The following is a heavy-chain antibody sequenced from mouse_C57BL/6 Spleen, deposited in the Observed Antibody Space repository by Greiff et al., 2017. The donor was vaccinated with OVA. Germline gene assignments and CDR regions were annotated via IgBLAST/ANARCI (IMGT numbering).Heavy chain of an antibody. V-gene: IGHV1-26*01. Sequence: VQLQQSGPELVKPGASVKISCKASGYTFTDYYMNWVKQSHGKSLEWIGDINPNNGGTSYNQKFKGKATLTVDKSSSTAYMELRSLTSEDSAVYYCARGGDDYYAMDYWGQGTSVTVSS. CDR3: ARGGDDYYAMDY. CDR1: GYTFTDYY. D-gene: IGHD3-3*01. J-gene: IGHJ4*01. CDR2: INPNNGGT.